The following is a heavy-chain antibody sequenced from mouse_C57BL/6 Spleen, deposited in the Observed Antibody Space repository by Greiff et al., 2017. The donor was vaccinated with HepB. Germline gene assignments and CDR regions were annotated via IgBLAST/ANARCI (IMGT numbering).Heavy chain of an antibody. CDR1: GFTFSDYG. Sequence: EVHLVESGGGLVKPGGSLKLSCAASGFTFSDYGMHWVRQAPEKGLEWVAYISSGSSTIYYADTVKGRFTISRDNAKNTLFLQMTSLRSEDTAMYYCARRSTMVTTGAMDYWGQGTSVTVSS. V-gene: IGHV5-17*01. D-gene: IGHD2-2*01. J-gene: IGHJ4*01. CDR3: ARRSTMVTTGAMDY. CDR2: ISSGSSTI.